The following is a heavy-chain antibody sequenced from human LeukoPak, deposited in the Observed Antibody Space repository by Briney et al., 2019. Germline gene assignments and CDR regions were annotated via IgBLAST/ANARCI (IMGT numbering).Heavy chain of an antibody. CDR1: GLTFSSYP. Sequence: GGSLRLSCVASGLTFSSYPISWVRKAPGKGLEWVSAISGAGGATYYADSVKGRFTFSRDNSKNTLYLQMNSLRVEDTAVYYCAKSQEDDSSGYYYSNFDSWGQGTLVTVSS. V-gene: IGHV3-23*01. J-gene: IGHJ4*02. CDR3: AKSQEDDSSGYYYSNFDS. D-gene: IGHD3-22*01. CDR2: ISGAGGAT.